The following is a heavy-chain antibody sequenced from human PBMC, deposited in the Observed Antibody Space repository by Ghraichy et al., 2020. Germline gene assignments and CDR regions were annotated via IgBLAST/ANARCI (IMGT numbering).Heavy chain of an antibody. Sequence: GGSLRLSCAASGFTFSSYSMNWVRQAPGKGLEWVSSISSSSSYIYYADSVKGRFTISRDNAKNSLYLQMNSLRAEDTAVYYCARGSRTGYYDYYYYGMDVWGQGTTVTVSS. CDR1: GFTFSSYS. CDR3: ARGSRTGYYDYYYYGMDV. V-gene: IGHV3-21*01. J-gene: IGHJ6*02. CDR2: ISSSSSYI. D-gene: IGHD3/OR15-3a*01.